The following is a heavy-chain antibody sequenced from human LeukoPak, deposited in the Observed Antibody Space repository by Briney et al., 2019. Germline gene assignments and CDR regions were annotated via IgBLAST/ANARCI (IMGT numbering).Heavy chain of an antibody. J-gene: IGHJ4*02. Sequence: SETLSLTCAVYGGSFSGYYWSWIRQPPGKGLEWIGEIDHTGSTNYNPSLKSRVTISVDTSKNQFSLKLSSVTAADTAVYYCARENWGYDSSGYYYVLNFDYWGQGTLVTVSS. D-gene: IGHD3-22*01. CDR3: ARENWGYDSSGYYYVLNFDY. CDR2: IDHTGST. V-gene: IGHV4-34*01. CDR1: GGSFSGYY.